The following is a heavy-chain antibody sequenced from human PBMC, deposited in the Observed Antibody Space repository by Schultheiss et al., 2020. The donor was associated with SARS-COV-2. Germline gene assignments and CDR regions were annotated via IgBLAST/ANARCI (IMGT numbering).Heavy chain of an antibody. Sequence: GGSLRLSCAASGFTFSSYEMNWVRQAPGKGLVWVSRINSDGSSTSYADSVKGRFTISRDNSKNTLYLQMNSLRAEDTAVYYCTPSSLMPSMHWGQGTLVTVSS. V-gene: IGHV3-74*01. D-gene: IGHD2-2*01. CDR2: INSDGSST. J-gene: IGHJ1*01. CDR1: GFTFSSYE. CDR3: TPSSLMPSMH.